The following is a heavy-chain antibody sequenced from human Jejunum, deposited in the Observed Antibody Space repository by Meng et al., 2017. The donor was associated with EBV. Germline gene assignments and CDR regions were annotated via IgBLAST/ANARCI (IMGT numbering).Heavy chain of an antibody. CDR1: GYTFSRYA. CDR3: ASDISTATFGY. CDR2: INTRTGNP. D-gene: IGHD2-21*02. V-gene: IGHV7-4-1*02. J-gene: IGHJ4*02. Sequence: QVQLVGSESELKKPGASVKVSCNASGYTFSRYAMNWVRQAPGQGLEWMGWINTRTGNPAYAQGFTGRFVFSLDTSVSTAYLQISSLKAEDTAVYYCASDISTATFGYWGQGTLVTVSS.